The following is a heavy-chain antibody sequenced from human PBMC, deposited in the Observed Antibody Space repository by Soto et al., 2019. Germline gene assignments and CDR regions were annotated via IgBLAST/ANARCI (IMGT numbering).Heavy chain of an antibody. CDR3: ARICSGGSCSNWYFDL. D-gene: IGHD2-15*01. Sequence: SVKVSCKASGGTFSSYTISWVRQAPGQGLEWMGRIIPILGIANYAQKFQGRVTITADKSTSTAYMELSSLRSEDTAVYYCARICSGGSCSNWYFDLWGRGTLVTVSS. CDR1: GGTFSSYT. J-gene: IGHJ2*01. CDR2: IIPILGIA. V-gene: IGHV1-69*02.